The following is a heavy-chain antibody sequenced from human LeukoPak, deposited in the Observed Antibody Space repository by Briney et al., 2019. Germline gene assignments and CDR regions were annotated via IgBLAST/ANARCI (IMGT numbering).Heavy chain of an antibody. Sequence: GESLKISCKGSGYTFTSYGISWVRQAPGQGLEWMGWISTYNGNTNYAHRLQGRVTMTTDTSTSTAYMELRSLRSDDTAVYYCAGVNSWSYYDFDYWGQGTLVTVSS. CDR3: AGVNSWSYYDFDY. V-gene: IGHV1-18*01. CDR2: ISTYNGNT. CDR1: GYTFTSYG. J-gene: IGHJ4*02. D-gene: IGHD1-26*01.